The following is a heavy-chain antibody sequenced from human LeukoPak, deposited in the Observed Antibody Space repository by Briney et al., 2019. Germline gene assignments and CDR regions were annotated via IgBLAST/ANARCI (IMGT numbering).Heavy chain of an antibody. J-gene: IGHJ5*02. V-gene: IGHV1-69*06. CDR1: GGTFSSYA. D-gene: IGHD3-10*01. CDR2: IIPSFGTA. Sequence: SVKVSCKASGGTFSSYAISWVRQAPGQGLEWMGGIIPSFGTANYAQKFQGRVTITADKSTSTAYMELSSLRSEDTAVYYCARGDITMVRGVIIPSRFDPWGQGTLVTVSS. CDR3: ARGDITMVRGVIIPSRFDP.